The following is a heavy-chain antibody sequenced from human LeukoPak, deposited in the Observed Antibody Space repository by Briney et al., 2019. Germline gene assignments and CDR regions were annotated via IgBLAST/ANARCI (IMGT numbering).Heavy chain of an antibody. Sequence: PGRSLRLSRAASGFTFDDYAMHWVRQAPGKGLEWVSGISWNSGNIGYADSVKGRFTISRDNAKNSLYLQMNSLRAEDTALYYCAKDGMDVWGQGTTVTVSS. CDR3: AKDGMDV. CDR2: ISWNSGNI. J-gene: IGHJ6*02. CDR1: GFTFDDYA. V-gene: IGHV3-9*01.